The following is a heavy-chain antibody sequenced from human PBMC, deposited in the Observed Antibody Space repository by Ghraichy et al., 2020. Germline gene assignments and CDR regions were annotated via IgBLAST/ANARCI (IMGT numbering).Heavy chain of an antibody. CDR2: INPDGTIT. Sequence: LSLTCAASGFILSSDWMHWVRQVPGKGLVWVSHINPDGTITNYVDSVKGRFTISRDIAKNTLYLQMNSLTVDDTALYYCTKVGSTALGDWGQGTLVTVSS. V-gene: IGHV3-74*01. CDR1: GFILSSDW. CDR3: TKVGSTALGD. D-gene: IGHD3-16*01. J-gene: IGHJ4*02.